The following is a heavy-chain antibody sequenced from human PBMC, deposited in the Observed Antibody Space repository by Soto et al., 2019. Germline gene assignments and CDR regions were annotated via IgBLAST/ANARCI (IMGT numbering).Heavy chain of an antibody. CDR3: ARAVVPAASYYYYGMDV. V-gene: IGHV1-69*01. CDR2: IIPIFGTA. D-gene: IGHD2-2*01. CDR1: GGTFSSYA. J-gene: IGHJ6*02. Sequence: QVQLVQSWAEVKKPGSSVKVSCKASGGTFSSYAISWVRQAPGQGLEWMGGIIPIFGTANYAQKFQGRVTITADESTSTAYMELSSLRSEDTAVYYCARAVVPAASYYYYGMDVWGQGTTVTVSS.